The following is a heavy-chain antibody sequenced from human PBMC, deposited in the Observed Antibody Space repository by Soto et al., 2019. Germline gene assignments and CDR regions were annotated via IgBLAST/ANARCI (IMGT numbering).Heavy chain of an antibody. CDR2: ISAYNGNT. Sequence: GASVKVSCKASGYTFTSYGISWVRQAPGQGLEWMGWISAYNGNTNYARKLQGRVTMTTDTSTSTAYMELRSLRSDDTAVYYCARDGHSSSWTANDAFDIWGQGTMVTVSS. CDR3: ARDGHSSSWTANDAFDI. D-gene: IGHD6-13*01. CDR1: GYTFTSYG. J-gene: IGHJ3*02. V-gene: IGHV1-18*04.